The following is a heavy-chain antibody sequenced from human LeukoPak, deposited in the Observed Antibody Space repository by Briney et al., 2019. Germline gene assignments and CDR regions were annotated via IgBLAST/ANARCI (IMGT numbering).Heavy chain of an antibody. CDR1: GYPLTELS. CDR3: AAVYSSGWYFGY. V-gene: IGHV1-24*01. CDR2: FDPEDGET. J-gene: IGHJ4*02. Sequence: ASVKVSCKVSGYPLTELSMHWVRQAPGKGLEWMGGFDPEDGETIYAQKFQGRVTMTEDTSTDTAYMELSSLRSEDTAVYYCAAVYSSGWYFGYWGQGTLVTVSS. D-gene: IGHD6-19*01.